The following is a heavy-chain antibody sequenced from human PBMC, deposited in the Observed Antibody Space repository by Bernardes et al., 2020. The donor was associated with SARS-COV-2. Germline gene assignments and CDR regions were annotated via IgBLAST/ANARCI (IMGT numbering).Heavy chain of an antibody. CDR2: IYHSGST. CDR3: ARWRRFQYYLDY. J-gene: IGHJ4*02. V-gene: IGHV4-4*02. CDR1: GGSISSSKW. Sequence: SQTLSPTCAVCGGSISSSKWWSCVRRHPGKGLAWIGEIYHSGSTNYNPSLKSRVTISVDKSKNQFSLKLSSVTAADTAVYYCARWRRFQYYLDYWGQGTLVTVSS.